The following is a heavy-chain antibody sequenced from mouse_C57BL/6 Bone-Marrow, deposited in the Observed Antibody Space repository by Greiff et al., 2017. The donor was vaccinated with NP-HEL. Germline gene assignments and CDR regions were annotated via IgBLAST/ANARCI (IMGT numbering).Heavy chain of an antibody. J-gene: IGHJ1*03. CDR2: IDPSDSYT. Sequence: VQLQQPGAELVMPGASVKLSCKASGYTFTSYWMHWVKQRPGQGLEWIGEIDPSDSYTNYNQKFKGKSPLTVDKSSSTAYMQLSSLTSEDSAVYYGARIYYGYSEYLDVWGKGTTVTVSS. V-gene: IGHV1-69*01. CDR3: ARIYYGYSEYLDV. CDR1: GYTFTSYW. D-gene: IGHD2-2*01.